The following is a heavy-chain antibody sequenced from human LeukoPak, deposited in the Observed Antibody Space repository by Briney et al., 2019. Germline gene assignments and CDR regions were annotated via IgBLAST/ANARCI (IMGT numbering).Heavy chain of an antibody. CDR3: AKDVYSSGTGYFDY. CDR1: GFTFSSYW. V-gene: IGHV3-7*03. J-gene: IGHJ4*02. CDR2: IKQDGSEK. Sequence: GGSLRLSCAASGFTFSSYWMSWVRQVPGKGLEWVAKIKQDGSEKYYVDSVKGRFTISRDNAKNSLYLQMNSLRAEDTALYYCAKDVYSSGTGYFDYWGQGTLVTVSS. D-gene: IGHD6-19*01.